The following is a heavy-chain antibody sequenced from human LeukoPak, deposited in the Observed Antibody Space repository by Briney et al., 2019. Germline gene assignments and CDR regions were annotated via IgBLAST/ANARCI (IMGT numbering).Heavy chain of an antibody. J-gene: IGHJ4*02. CDR2: ISGSGGST. CDR1: GFTFSSYW. CDR3: AKVFQSYCGGDCYSQPFDY. D-gene: IGHD2-21*02. V-gene: IGHV3-23*01. Sequence: GGSLRLSCAASGFTFSSYWMSWVRQAPGKGLEWVSAISGSGGSTYYADSVKGRFTISRDNSKNTLYLQMNSLRAEDTTVYYCAKVFQSYCGGDCYSQPFDYWGQGTLVTVSS.